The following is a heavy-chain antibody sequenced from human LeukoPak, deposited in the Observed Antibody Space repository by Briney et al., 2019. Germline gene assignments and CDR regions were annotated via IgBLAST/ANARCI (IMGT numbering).Heavy chain of an antibody. D-gene: IGHD6-19*01. CDR1: GYTFTGYY. CDR3: ARAPRIAVAGTLEYNWFDP. CDR2: INPNSGGT. J-gene: IGHJ5*02. V-gene: IGHV1-2*02. Sequence: ASVKVSCTASGYTFTGYYMHWVRQAPGQGLEWMGWINPNSGGTNYAQKFQGRVTMTRDTSISTAYMELSRLRSDDTAVYYCARAPRIAVAGTLEYNWFDPWGQGTLVTVSS.